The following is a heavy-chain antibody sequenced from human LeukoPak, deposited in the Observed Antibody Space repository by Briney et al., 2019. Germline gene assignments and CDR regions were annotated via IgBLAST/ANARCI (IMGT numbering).Heavy chain of an antibody. J-gene: IGHJ4*02. Sequence: GGSLRLSCEASGFRFSGFWMSWVRQAPGKGPEWVANINQETSEKYYVDSVRGRFTISRDNAKNSLSLQMNSLRVEDTAVYYCVREVDRSFGYWGQGIMVTVSS. D-gene: IGHD2-15*01. CDR2: INQETSEK. CDR3: VREVDRSFGY. CDR1: GFRFSGFW. V-gene: IGHV3-7*01.